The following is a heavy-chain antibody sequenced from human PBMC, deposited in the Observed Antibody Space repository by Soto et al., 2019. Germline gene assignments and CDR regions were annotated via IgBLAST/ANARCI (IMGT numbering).Heavy chain of an antibody. CDR2: INSGGTYR. Sequence: EVQLVESGGGLVKRGGSLTLSCAASGFMFSSYRMNWFRRAPGKGLEWVSSINSGGTYRYYADSVQGRFTISRNNARNSFYLQMNSLGVEDTAVYYCARDLTTYGSPHFDYWGQGTLVTVFS. J-gene: IGHJ4*02. V-gene: IGHV3-21*06. CDR3: ARDLTTYGSPHFDY. D-gene: IGHD3-10*01. CDR1: GFMFSSYR.